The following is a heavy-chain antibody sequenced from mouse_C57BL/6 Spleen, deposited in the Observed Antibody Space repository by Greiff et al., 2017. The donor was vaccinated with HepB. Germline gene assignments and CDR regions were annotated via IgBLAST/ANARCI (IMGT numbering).Heavy chain of an antibody. CDR3: ARGLGNWFAY. D-gene: IGHD4-1*01. J-gene: IGHJ3*01. CDR2: ISYSGST. V-gene: IGHV3-1*01. CDR1: GYSITSGYD. Sequence: VQLKESGPGMVKPSQSLSLTCTVTGYSITSGYDWHWIRHFPGNKLEWMGYISYSGSTNYNPSLKSRISITHDTSKNHFFLKLNSVTTEDTATYYCARGLGNWFAYWGQGTLVTVSA.